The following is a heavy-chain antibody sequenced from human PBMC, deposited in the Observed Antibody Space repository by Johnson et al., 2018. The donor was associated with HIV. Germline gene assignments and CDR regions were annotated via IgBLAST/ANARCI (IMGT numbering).Heavy chain of an antibody. CDR2: IKQDGSEK. D-gene: IGHD5-18*01. Sequence: VQLVESGGGLVQPGGSLRLSCAASGFMFSRYWMSWVRQAPGKGLEWVANIKQDGSEKHYMDSVKGRFTVSRDNAKNSLYLQMNSLRAEDTAVYYCAGVDTADAFDIWGQGTMVTVSS. J-gene: IGHJ3*02. CDR1: GFMFSRYW. V-gene: IGHV3-7*01. CDR3: AGVDTADAFDI.